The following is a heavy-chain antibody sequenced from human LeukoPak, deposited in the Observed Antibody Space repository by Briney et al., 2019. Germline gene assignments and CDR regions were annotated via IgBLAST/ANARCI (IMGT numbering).Heavy chain of an antibody. D-gene: IGHD2-21*02. V-gene: IGHV3-48*04. CDR1: GFTFSDYG. CDR3: AREVTGPYFDQ. Sequence: PGGSLRLSCVASGFTFSDYGMIWVRQAPGKGLEWVSYIGGTIITIYYADSVKGRFTISRDNAKNSLYLQMSSLRVEDTAMYYCAREVTGPYFDQWGQGSLITVSS. CDR2: IGGTIITI. J-gene: IGHJ4*02.